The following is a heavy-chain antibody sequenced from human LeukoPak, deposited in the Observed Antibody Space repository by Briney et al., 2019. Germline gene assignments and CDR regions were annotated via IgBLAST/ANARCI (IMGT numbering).Heavy chain of an antibody. CDR1: GFTLGSYW. V-gene: IGHV3-74*01. D-gene: IGHD3-3*01. Sequence: GGSLRLSCAVSGFTLGSYWMHWVRQAPGQGLAWVSRVNTDGSSTTYAESVKGRFTISKDNAKNTLYLQMNSLRAEDTAVYYCARGVVARPDYDFWSESDYWGQGTLVTVSS. CDR2: VNTDGSST. J-gene: IGHJ4*02. CDR3: ARGVVARPDYDFWSESDY.